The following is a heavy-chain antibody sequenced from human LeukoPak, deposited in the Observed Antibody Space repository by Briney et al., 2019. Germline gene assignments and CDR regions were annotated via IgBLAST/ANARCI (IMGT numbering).Heavy chain of an antibody. CDR2: ISADGSYT. J-gene: IGHJ3*02. CDR1: GFTFSSFW. D-gene: IGHD1-1*01. V-gene: IGHV3-74*01. CDR3: ATANPGPDI. Sequence: GRSLRLSCAASGFTFSSFWMHWVRQAPGKGLVWVTRISADGSYTLYADSVKGRFTISRDNAKNTLYLQMNSLRAEETAVYYCATANPGPDIWGQGTTVTVSS.